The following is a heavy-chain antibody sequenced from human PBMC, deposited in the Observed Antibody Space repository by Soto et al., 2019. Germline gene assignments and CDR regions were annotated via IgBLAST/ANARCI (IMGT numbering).Heavy chain of an antibody. J-gene: IGHJ4*01. D-gene: IGHD7-27*01. CDR1: GFTFGSYW. V-gene: IGHV3-7*01. CDR2: IKMDASEK. Sequence: EVQLVESGGGLVQPGGSLRLSCAASGFTFGSYWMSWVRQAPGKGLEWLATIKMDASEKKYVDSVKGRFTMSRDNAKNYPQPPSHSLRAEYTAVDYWARNWGNVSAAPVTHDRVVRGYGNLVTVPS. CDR3: ARNWGNVSAAPVTHDRVV.